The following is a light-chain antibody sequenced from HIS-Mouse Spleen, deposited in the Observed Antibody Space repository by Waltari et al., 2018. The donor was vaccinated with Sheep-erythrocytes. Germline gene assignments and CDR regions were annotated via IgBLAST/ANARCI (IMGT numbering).Light chain of an antibody. CDR1: SSNIGSNT. Sequence: QSVLTQPPSASGTPGQRVTISCSGSSSNIGSNTVNWYQQLPGTAPNILIDSNNQRPSGVPDRFSGSKSGTSASIAISGLQSEDEADYYCAAWDDSLNGPVFGGGTNLTVL. CDR3: AAWDDSLNGPV. J-gene: IGLJ3*02. V-gene: IGLV1-44*01. CDR2: SNN.